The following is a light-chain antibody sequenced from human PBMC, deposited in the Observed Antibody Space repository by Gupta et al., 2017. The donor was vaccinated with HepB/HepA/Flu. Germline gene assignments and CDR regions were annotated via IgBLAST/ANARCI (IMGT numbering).Light chain of an antibody. Sequence: QPALTQPPSVSGSPGQSVTISCTGTSSDVGTYNRVSWYQQPPGTAPKLIIYEVSYRPSGVPDRFSGAKSDNTASLTISGLQAEDEAEYYCSSYTSSSTFVFGAGTKVTGL. J-gene: IGLJ1*01. CDR2: EVS. CDR3: SSYTSSSTFV. V-gene: IGLV2-18*02. CDR1: SSDVGTYNR.